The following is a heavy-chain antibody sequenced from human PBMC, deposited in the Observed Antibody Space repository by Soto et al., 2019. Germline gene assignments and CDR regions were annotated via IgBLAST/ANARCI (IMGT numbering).Heavy chain of an antibody. CDR3: SRLASYGPSHH. D-gene: IGHD5-18*01. V-gene: IGHV5-51*01. Sequence: PXESLISSCKGSGWILSNYWIAWVRQMPGKGLESMGIIFAGDSDVRYSPSFQGQVTISVDKSISTAYLQWSSLKASDTAMCYCSRLASYGPSHHWGQGTQVTVSS. CDR2: IFAGDSDV. J-gene: IGHJ5*02. CDR1: GWILSNYW.